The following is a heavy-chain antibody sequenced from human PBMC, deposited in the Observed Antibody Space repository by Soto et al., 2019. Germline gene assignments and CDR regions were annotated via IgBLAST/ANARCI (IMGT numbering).Heavy chain of an antibody. Sequence: SETLSLTCTVSGGSISSYYWSWIRQPPGKGLEWIGYIYYSGSTNYNPSLKSRVTISVDTSKNQFSLKLSSVNAADTAVYYCERSPYYSNFDYWGQGTLVTVSS. CDR3: ERSPYYSNFDY. CDR2: IYYSGST. CDR1: GGSISSYY. V-gene: IGHV4-59*01. J-gene: IGHJ4*02. D-gene: IGHD4-4*01.